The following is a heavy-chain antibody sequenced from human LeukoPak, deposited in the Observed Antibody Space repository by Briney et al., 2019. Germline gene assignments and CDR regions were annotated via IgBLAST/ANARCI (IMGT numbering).Heavy chain of an antibody. Sequence: GGSLRLSCAASGLTFSSYEMHWVRQAPGKGLEWVSYITSSGTTIYYADSVKGRFTISRDNAKNSLYLQMNSLRAEDTAVYYCARDYGGSSPFDYWGQGTLVTVSS. D-gene: IGHD4-23*01. CDR2: ITSSGTTI. V-gene: IGHV3-48*03. CDR3: ARDYGGSSPFDY. J-gene: IGHJ4*02. CDR1: GLTFSSYE.